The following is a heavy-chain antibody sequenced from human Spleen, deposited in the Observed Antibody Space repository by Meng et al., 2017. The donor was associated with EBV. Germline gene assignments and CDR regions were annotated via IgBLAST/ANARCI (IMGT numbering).Heavy chain of an antibody. CDR2: IHHSGTT. D-gene: IGHD3-22*01. CDR1: GASIDSSDW. Sequence: VHLQGSGPGLVKPSGTLSLTCAVSGASIDSSDWWTWVRQAPGKGLEWIGEIHHSGTTNYNPSLESRVTISIDKSDNQFSLKLTSVTAADTAVYYCARGLGGHYPTMEYWGQGTLVTVSS. V-gene: IGHV4-4*02. J-gene: IGHJ4*02. CDR3: ARGLGGHYPTMEY.